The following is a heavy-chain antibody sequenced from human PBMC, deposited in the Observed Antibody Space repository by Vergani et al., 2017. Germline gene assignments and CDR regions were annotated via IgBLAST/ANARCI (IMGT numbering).Heavy chain of an antibody. Sequence: QVQLVQSGAEVKKPGASVKVSCKASGYTFTGYYMHWVRQAPGQGLEWMGWINPNSGGTNYAQKFQGRVTMTRDTSISTAYMELSRLGSDDTAVYYCARGGMVREVRTQTYYYYGMDVWSQGTTVTVSS. V-gene: IGHV1-2*02. D-gene: IGHD3-16*01. CDR1: GYTFTGYY. CDR3: ARGGMVREVRTQTYYYYGMDV. CDR2: INPNSGGT. J-gene: IGHJ6*02.